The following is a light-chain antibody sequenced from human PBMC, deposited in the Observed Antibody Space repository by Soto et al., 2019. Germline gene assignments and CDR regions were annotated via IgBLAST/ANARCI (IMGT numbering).Light chain of an antibody. CDR2: GAS. Sequence: EIVMTQSPATLSVSPGERATLSCRASQSVSRNLAWYQQKPGQAPRLLIYGASTRATDIAARISGSGSGTDFTLTISSLQSADFAVYYFQQYNKWPLTFGGGTKVEIK. CDR1: QSVSRN. J-gene: IGKJ4*01. CDR3: QQYNKWPLT. V-gene: IGKV3-15*01.